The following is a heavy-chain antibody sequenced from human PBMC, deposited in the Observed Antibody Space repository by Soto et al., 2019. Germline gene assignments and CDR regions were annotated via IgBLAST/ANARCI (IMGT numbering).Heavy chain of an antibody. CDR2: IHWDDNK. D-gene: IGHD6-13*01. CDR1: GFSLSTGGMC. V-gene: IGHV2-70*01. CDR3: ARTPEVAAPGYYFDY. Sequence: SGPTLVNPTQAVTLTCTFSGFSLSTGGMCVTWIRQPPGKALEWLALIHWDDNKYYSTSLETRLTISKDTSKNHVVLTMTNMDPVDTATYYRARTPEVAAPGYYFDYWGQGTLVTVSS. J-gene: IGHJ4*02.